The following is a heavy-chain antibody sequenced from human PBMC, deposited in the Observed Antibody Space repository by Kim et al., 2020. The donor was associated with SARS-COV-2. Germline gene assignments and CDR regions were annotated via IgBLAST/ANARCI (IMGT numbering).Heavy chain of an antibody. CDR1: GYSFTSYW. V-gene: IGHV5-51*01. J-gene: IGHJ3*02. CDR3: ARFSLLWFGDPKGAFDI. CDR2: IYPGDSDT. Sequence: GESLKISCKGSGYSFTSYWIGWVRQMPGKGLEWTGIIYPGDSDTRYSPSFQGQVTISADKSISTAYLQWSSLKASDTAMYYCARFSLLWFGDPKGAFDIWGQGTMVTVSS. D-gene: IGHD3-10*01.